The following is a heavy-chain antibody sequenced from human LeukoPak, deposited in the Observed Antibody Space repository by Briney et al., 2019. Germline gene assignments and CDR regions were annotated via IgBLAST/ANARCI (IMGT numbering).Heavy chain of an antibody. D-gene: IGHD3-22*01. CDR2: IIPIFGTA. J-gene: IGHJ4*02. Sequence: GASVKVSCKASGGTFSSYATSWVRQAPGQGLEWMGGIIPIFGTANYAQKFQGRVTITADESTSTAYMELSSLRSEDTAVYYCARVENYYDSSGYYPLVDYWGQGTLVTVSS. V-gene: IGHV1-69*13. CDR1: GGTFSSYA. CDR3: ARVENYYDSSGYYPLVDY.